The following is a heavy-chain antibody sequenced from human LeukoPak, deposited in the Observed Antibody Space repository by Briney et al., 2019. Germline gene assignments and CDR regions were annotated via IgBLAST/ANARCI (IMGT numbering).Heavy chain of an antibody. V-gene: IGHV4-38-2*01. J-gene: IGHJ4*02. Sequence: SETLSLTCAVSGYSISSGYYWGWIRQPPGKGLEWIGSIYHSGSTYYNPSLTSRLTISVDTSKNQFSLKLSSVTAADTAVYYCARARATELGTFPSLDYWGQGTLVTVSS. D-gene: IGHD7-27*01. CDR1: GYSISSGYY. CDR3: ARARATELGTFPSLDY. CDR2: IYHSGST.